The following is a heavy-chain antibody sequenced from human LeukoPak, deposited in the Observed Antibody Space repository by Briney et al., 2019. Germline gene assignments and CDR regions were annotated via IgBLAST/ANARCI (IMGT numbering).Heavy chain of an antibody. D-gene: IGHD3-10*01. Sequence: SETLSLTCAVSGYSIFSAYYWGWIRQPPGKGLEWLGSMYHSGSPYYNPSLKSRVTISVDTSKNQFSLKLSSVTAADTAVYYCARGLSGSYYEYYFDYWGQGTLVTVSS. CDR3: ARGLSGSYYEYYFDY. CDR1: GYSIFSAYY. V-gene: IGHV4-38-2*01. J-gene: IGHJ4*02. CDR2: MYHSGSP.